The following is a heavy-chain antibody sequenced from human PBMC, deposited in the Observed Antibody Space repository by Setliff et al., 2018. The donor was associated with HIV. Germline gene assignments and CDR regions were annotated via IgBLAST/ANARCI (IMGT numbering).Heavy chain of an antibody. CDR1: GDNFNNVA. Sequence: GASVKVSCKASGDNFNNVAFNWVRQAPGQGLEWMGGILPIFGATDYAQKFQGRLTLTAVQSENSVYVELSSLRSDDTAVYYCTNRGGSGTNVGNWFDPWGQGTLVTVSS. J-gene: IGHJ5*02. CDR2: ILPIFGAT. V-gene: IGHV1-69*13. CDR3: TNRGGSGTNVGNWFDP. D-gene: IGHD3-10*01.